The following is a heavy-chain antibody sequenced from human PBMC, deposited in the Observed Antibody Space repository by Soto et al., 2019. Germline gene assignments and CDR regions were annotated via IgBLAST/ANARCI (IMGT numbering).Heavy chain of an antibody. Sequence: SETLSLTCTVSGGSISSGGYYWSWIRQHPGKGLEWIGYIYYSGSTNYNPSLKSRVTISVDTSKNQFSLKLSSVTAADTAVYYCARLQLAPTEYYYYMDVWGKGTTVTVSS. CDR2: IYYSGST. CDR3: ARLQLAPTEYYYYMDV. D-gene: IGHD6-6*01. J-gene: IGHJ6*03. V-gene: IGHV4-61*08. CDR1: GGSISSGGYY.